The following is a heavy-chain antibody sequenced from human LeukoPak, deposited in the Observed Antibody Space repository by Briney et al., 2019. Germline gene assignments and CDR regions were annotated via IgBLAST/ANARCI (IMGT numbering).Heavy chain of an antibody. Sequence: GASVKVSCKASGYIFSSNDINWVRQAAGQGLEWMGWMNPNSGDTGYTQKFQGRVAMTRSTSITTAYMELSSLRSEDTAVYYCARDRYLDFWSGYWAGWGQGTLVTVSS. CDR1: GYIFSSND. D-gene: IGHD3-3*01. CDR3: ARDRYLDFWSGYWAG. J-gene: IGHJ4*02. V-gene: IGHV1-8*01. CDR2: MNPNSGDT.